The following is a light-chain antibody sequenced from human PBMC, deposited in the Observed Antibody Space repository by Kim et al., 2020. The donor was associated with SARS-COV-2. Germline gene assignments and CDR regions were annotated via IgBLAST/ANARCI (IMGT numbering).Light chain of an antibody. CDR1: SGSIDDNY. J-gene: IGLJ2*01. Sequence: GKTVTISCTRSSGSIDDNYLQWYQQRPGGVPTTVIYEDDQRPSGVSDRFSGSIDNSSNSASLTISGLRTEDEADYYCQSYNRDNVIFGGGTQLTVL. CDR3: QSYNRDNVI. CDR2: EDD. V-gene: IGLV6-57*03.